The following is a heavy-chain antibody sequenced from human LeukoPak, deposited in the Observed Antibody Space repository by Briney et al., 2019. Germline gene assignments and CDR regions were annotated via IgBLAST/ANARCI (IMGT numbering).Heavy chain of an antibody. V-gene: IGHV3-48*02. CDR1: GFTFSSYS. Sequence: GGSLRLSCAASGFTFSSYSMNWVRQAPGKGLEWVSYISSSSSTVYYADSVKGRFTISRDNAKNSLYLQMNSLRDEDTAVYYCARVQPPPTVVTPRYYYYGMDVWGQGTTVTVSS. CDR2: ISSSSSTV. J-gene: IGHJ6*02. D-gene: IGHD4-23*01. CDR3: ARVQPPPTVVTPRYYYYGMDV.